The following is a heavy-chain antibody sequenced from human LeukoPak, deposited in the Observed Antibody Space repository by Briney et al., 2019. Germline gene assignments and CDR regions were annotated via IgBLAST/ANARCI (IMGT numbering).Heavy chain of an antibody. CDR2: MDSDGAIT. Sequence: GGSLRLSCAASGLTFRGYWMHGVRQAPGRGLVWVSRMDSDGAITYYADSVKGRFTSSRDTAKNTLYLQMNSLRAEDTAVYYCAREHRDVGATVDNWGQGTLVTVSS. CDR3: AREHRDVGATVDN. V-gene: IGHV3-74*01. CDR1: GLTFRGYW. J-gene: IGHJ4*02. D-gene: IGHD1-26*01.